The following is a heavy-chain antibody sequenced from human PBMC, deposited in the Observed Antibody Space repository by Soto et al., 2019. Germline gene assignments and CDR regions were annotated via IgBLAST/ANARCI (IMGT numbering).Heavy chain of an antibody. V-gene: IGHV3-48*02. Sequence: GGSLRLSCAASGFTFSSYSMNWVRQAPGKGLEWISYISSSSSTIYYADSVKGRFTISRDNAKNSLYLQMNSLRDEDTAVYYCARSRQLVLSWFDPWGQGTLVTVSS. D-gene: IGHD6-13*01. CDR1: GFTFSSYS. CDR3: ARSRQLVLSWFDP. CDR2: ISSSSSTI. J-gene: IGHJ5*02.